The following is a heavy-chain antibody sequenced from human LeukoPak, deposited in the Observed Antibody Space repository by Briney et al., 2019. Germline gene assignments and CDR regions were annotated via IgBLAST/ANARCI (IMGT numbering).Heavy chain of an antibody. CDR3: ASVFGEQLYFDY. Sequence: GGSLRLSCAASGFTFSSYAMHWVRQAPGKGLEWVAVISYDGSNKYYADSVKGRFTISRDNSKNTLYLQMNSLRAEDTAVYYCASVFGEQLYFDYWGQGTLVTVSS. CDR1: GFTFSSYA. D-gene: IGHD3-10*02. V-gene: IGHV3-30-3*01. CDR2: ISYDGSNK. J-gene: IGHJ4*02.